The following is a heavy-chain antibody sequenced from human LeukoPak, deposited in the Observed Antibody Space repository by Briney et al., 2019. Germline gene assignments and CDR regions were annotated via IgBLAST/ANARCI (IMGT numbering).Heavy chain of an antibody. CDR3: ARAADSGGWYSYYYMDV. Sequence: ASVKVSCKASGGTFSSYAISWVRQAPGQGLEWMGGIIPIFGTANYAQKFQGRVTITADKSTSTAYMELSSLRSEDTAVYYCARAADSGGWYSYYYMDVWGKGTTVTVSS. J-gene: IGHJ6*03. V-gene: IGHV1-69*06. D-gene: IGHD6-19*01. CDR1: GGTFSSYA. CDR2: IIPIFGTA.